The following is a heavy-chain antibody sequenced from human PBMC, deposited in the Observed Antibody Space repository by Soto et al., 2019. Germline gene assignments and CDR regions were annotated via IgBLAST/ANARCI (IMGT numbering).Heavy chain of an antibody. CDR1: GGTFNNYP. CDR3: ARGRGYSGDDHYYYFDMDV. CDR2: NIPIFGTA. J-gene: IGHJ6*02. Sequence: QVQLVQSGAEVKKPGSSVKVSCKASGGTFNNYPITWVRQAPGEGLEWMGGNIPIFGTANYAQKFQGRVTISVDESTSTAYMELSCLRSEDTAVYYCARGRGYSGDDHYYYFDMDVWGQGTTVTVSS. V-gene: IGHV1-69*01. D-gene: IGHD5-12*01.